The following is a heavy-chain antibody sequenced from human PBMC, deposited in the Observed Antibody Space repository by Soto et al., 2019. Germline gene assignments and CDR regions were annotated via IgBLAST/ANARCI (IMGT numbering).Heavy chain of an antibody. Sequence: QLQLQESGPGLVKPSETLSLTCTVSGGSISSSSYYWGWIRQPPGKGREWIGSIYYSGSTYYNPYLKSRVTIAVDTSKDQFSLKLSTVTAADTAEYYCARLGCSGGSCTLFDYWGQGTLVTVSS. CDR3: ARLGCSGGSCTLFDY. J-gene: IGHJ4*02. V-gene: IGHV4-39*01. CDR1: GGSISSSSYY. D-gene: IGHD2-15*01. CDR2: IYYSGST.